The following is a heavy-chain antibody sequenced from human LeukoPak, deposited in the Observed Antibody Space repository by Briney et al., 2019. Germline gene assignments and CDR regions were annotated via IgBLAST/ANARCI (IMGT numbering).Heavy chain of an antibody. D-gene: IGHD3-3*01. Sequence: PSETLSLTCTVSGGSLSSYYWSWIRQPAGKGLEWIGRIYTSGSTNYNPSLKSRVTMSVDTSKNQFSLKLSSVTAADTAVYYCASSDFWSGSHMDVWGKGTTVTVSS. CDR2: IYTSGST. CDR3: ASSDFWSGSHMDV. CDR1: GGSLSSYY. J-gene: IGHJ6*03. V-gene: IGHV4-4*07.